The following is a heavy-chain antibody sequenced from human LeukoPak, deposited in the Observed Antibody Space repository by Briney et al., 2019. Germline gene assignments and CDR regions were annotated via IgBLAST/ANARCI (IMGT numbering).Heavy chain of an antibody. Sequence: PSETLPLTCAVSGFFISSGYYWGWIRQPPGKGLEWIASIYRNGNTFYNPSLQSRVTISVDTSRNQISLQLGSATAADTAVYYCARAYSRTPGDYYFDSWGQGTLVTVSS. CDR2: IYRNGNT. D-gene: IGHD4-11*01. CDR1: GFFISSGYY. CDR3: ARAYSRTPGDYYFDS. J-gene: IGHJ4*02. V-gene: IGHV4-38-2*01.